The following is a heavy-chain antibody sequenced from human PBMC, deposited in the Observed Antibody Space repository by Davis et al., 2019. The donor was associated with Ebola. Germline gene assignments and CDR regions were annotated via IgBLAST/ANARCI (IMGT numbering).Heavy chain of an antibody. J-gene: IGHJ4*02. V-gene: IGHV3-74*01. CDR1: GFTFSNYW. CDR3: TRGNPYSPFDS. D-gene: IGHD4-11*01. Sequence: GESLKISCAASGFTFSNYWLHWVRQAPGKGLVWVSRINSDGKSKTYADSVKGRFTISRDNAKNTLFPQMNGLRAEDTAAYFCTRGNPYSPFDSWGQGTLVTVSS. CDR2: INSDGKSK.